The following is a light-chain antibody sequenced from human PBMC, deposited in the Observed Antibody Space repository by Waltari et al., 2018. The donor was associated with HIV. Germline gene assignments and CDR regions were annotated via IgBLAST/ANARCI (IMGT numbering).Light chain of an antibody. J-gene: IGLJ2*01. V-gene: IGLV1-40*01. CDR2: DIN. Sequence: QSVLTQPPSVAGAPGQRVTISCTGSTSNIAAGDGVPWYQHLPGAAPHLLIYDINNRPSGVPDRFSGSKSGTSASLAITGLQVEDEGDYFCQSYDSSLNVIFGGGTKLTVL. CDR1: TSNIAAGDG. CDR3: QSYDSSLNVI.